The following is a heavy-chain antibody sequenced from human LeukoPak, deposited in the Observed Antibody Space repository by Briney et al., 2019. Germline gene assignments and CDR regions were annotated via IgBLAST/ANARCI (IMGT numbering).Heavy chain of an antibody. V-gene: IGHV1-46*01. CDR1: GYTFTSYY. CDR3: ARDPGSYYDSSGYYSELEDDY. Sequence: AASVKVSCKASGYTFTSYYMHWVRQAPGQGLEWMGIINPSGGSTSYAQKFQGRVTMTRDTSTSTVYMELSSLRSEDTAVYYCARDPGSYYDSSGYYSELEDDYWGQGTLVTVSS. CDR2: INPSGGST. J-gene: IGHJ4*02. D-gene: IGHD3-22*01.